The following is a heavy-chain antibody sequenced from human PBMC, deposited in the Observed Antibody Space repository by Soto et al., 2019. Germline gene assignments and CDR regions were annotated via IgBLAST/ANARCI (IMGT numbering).Heavy chain of an antibody. CDR1: GYTLTELS. CDR2: FDPEDGET. J-gene: IGHJ4*02. CDR3: ATDPKYYYDSSGYRGI. Sequence: ASVKVSCNVSGYTLTELSMHWVRQAPGKGLEWMGGFDPEDGETIYAQKFQGRVTMTEDTSTDTAYMELSSLRSEDTAVYYCATDPKYYYDSSGYRGIWGQGTLVTVSS. D-gene: IGHD3-22*01. V-gene: IGHV1-24*01.